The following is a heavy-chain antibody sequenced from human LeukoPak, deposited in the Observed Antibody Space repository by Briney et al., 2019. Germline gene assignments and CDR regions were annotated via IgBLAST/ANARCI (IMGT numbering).Heavy chain of an antibody. D-gene: IGHD2-15*01. J-gene: IGHJ4*02. CDR1: GFTFSSYA. Sequence: GGSLRLSCAASGFTFSSYAMSWVRQAPGKGLEWVSAISGSGGSTYYADSVKGRFTISRDNSKNTLYLQMNSLRAEDTAVYYCARDTVVVVVAIGHPYYFDYWGQGTLVTVSS. CDR3: ARDTVVVVVAIGHPYYFDY. CDR2: ISGSGGST. V-gene: IGHV3-23*01.